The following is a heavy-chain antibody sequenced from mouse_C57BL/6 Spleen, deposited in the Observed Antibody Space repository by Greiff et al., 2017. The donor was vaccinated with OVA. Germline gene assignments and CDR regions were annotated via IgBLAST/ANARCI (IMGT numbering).Heavy chain of an antibody. D-gene: IGHD1-1*01. Sequence: QVQLQQSGAELVKPGASVKLSCKASGYTFTSYWMHWVKQRPGRGLEWIGRIDPNSGGTKYNEKFKSKATLTVDKPSSTAYMQLSSLTSEDSAVYDCARSYHGSSYPAWFAYWGQGTLVTVSA. J-gene: IGHJ3*01. V-gene: IGHV1-72*01. CDR1: GYTFTSYW. CDR2: IDPNSGGT. CDR3: ARSYHGSSYPAWFAY.